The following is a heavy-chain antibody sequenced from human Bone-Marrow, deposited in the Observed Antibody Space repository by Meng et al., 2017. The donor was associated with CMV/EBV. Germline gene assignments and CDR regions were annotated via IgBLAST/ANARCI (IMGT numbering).Heavy chain of an antibody. Sequence: GESLKISCAASGFTFSSYWMSWVRQAPGKGLEWVSVIYSGGSTYYADSVKGRFTISRDNSKNTLYLQMNSLRAEDTAVYYCARDRQTYYYDSSGYPVYYYYGMDVWGQGTTVTVSS. CDR1: GFTFSSYW. V-gene: IGHV3-53*01. CDR3: ARDRQTYYYDSSGYPVYYYYGMDV. D-gene: IGHD3-22*01. CDR2: IYSGGST. J-gene: IGHJ6*02.